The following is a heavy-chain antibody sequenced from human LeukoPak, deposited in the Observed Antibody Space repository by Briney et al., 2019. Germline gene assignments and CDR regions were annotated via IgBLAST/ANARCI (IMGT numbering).Heavy chain of an antibody. CDR2: ISRSGSTK. CDR1: GFTFSDYN. CDR3: ARDLTLAGILHDAFDI. Sequence: PGGSLRLSCAASGFTFSDYNMRWIRQAPGKGLEWVPSISRSGSTKYYADSVKGRFTISRDNAKNSLFLQMNSLRAEDTAAYYCARDLTLAGILHDAFDIWGQGTMVTVSS. J-gene: IGHJ3*02. D-gene: IGHD6-13*01. V-gene: IGHV3-11*04.